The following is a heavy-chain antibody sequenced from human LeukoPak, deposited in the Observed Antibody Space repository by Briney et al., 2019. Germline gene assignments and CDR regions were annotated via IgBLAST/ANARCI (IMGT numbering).Heavy chain of an antibody. CDR1: GGSISSGDYY. V-gene: IGHV4-39*07. J-gene: IGHJ4*02. Sequence: SETLSLTCTVSGGSISSGDYYWSWIRQPPGKGLEWIGEINHSGSTNYNPSLKSRVTISVDTSKNLFSLKLSSVTAADAAVYYCARTRMVRGAPRFGGPLDYWGQGTLVTVSS. CDR3: ARTRMVRGAPRFGGPLDY. D-gene: IGHD3-10*01. CDR2: INHSGST.